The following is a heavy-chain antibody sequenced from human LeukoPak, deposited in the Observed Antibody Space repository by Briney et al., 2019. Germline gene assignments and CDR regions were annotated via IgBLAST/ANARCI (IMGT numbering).Heavy chain of an antibody. D-gene: IGHD3-3*01. CDR3: AKDPHDFGEIPLPPNWFDP. J-gene: IGHJ5*02. Sequence: GGSLRLSCAASGFTFSSYAMSWVRQAPGKGLEWVSAISSSGGSTYYADSVKGRFTISRDNSKNTLYLQMNSLRAEDTAVYYCAKDPHDFGEIPLPPNWFDPWGQGTLVTVSS. CDR1: GFTFSSYA. V-gene: IGHV3-23*01. CDR2: ISSSGGST.